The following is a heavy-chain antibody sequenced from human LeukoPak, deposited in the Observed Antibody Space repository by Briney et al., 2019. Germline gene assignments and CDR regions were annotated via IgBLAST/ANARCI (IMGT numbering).Heavy chain of an antibody. Sequence: SETLSLTCTVSGGSISSYYWSWIRQPPGKGLEWLGYIYYSGSTNYNPSLKSRVTISVDTSKNQFSLKLSSVTAADTAVYYCARRKAARPKLGGAFDIWGQGTMVTVSS. CDR2: IYYSGST. V-gene: IGHV4-59*12. CDR1: GGSISSYY. D-gene: IGHD6-6*01. J-gene: IGHJ3*02. CDR3: ARRKAARPKLGGAFDI.